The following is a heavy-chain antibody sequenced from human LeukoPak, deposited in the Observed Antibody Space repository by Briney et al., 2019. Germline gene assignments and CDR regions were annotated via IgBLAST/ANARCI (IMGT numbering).Heavy chain of an antibody. CDR1: GYTLTELS. J-gene: IGHJ4*02. Sequence: ASVTVSCKVSGYTLTELSMHWVRQAPGKGLEWMGGFDPEDGETIYAQKFQGRVTMTEDTPTDTAYMELSSLRSEDTAVYYCATGRIGELSVFFYYWGQGTLVTVSS. V-gene: IGHV1-24*01. CDR3: ATGRIGELSVFFYY. CDR2: FDPEDGET. D-gene: IGHD1-26*01.